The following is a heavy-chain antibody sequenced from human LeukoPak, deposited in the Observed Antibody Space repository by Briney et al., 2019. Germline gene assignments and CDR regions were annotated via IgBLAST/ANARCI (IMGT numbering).Heavy chain of an antibody. CDR2: IYYSGST. CDR3: ARTGRAATGFDY. Sequence: SETLSLTCTVSGGSISSYYWSWIRQPPGKGLEWIGYIYYSGSTNYNPSLKSRVTISVDTSKNQFSLKLSSVTAADTAVYYCARTGRAATGFDYWGQGTLVTVSS. V-gene: IGHV4-59*12. CDR1: GGSISSYY. D-gene: IGHD6-13*01. J-gene: IGHJ4*02.